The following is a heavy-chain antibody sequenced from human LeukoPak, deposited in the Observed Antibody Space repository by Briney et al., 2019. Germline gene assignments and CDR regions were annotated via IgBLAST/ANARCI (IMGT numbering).Heavy chain of an antibody. D-gene: IGHD6-13*01. CDR3: ARDLTVAAAGHDAFDI. V-gene: IGHV3-23*01. Sequence: GGSLRLSCAASGFTFSSYAMSWVRQAPGKGLEWVSAISGSGGSTYYADSVKGRFTISRDNAKNSLYLQMNSLRAEDTAVYYCARDLTVAAAGHDAFDIWGQGTMVTVSS. J-gene: IGHJ3*02. CDR2: ISGSGGST. CDR1: GFTFSSYA.